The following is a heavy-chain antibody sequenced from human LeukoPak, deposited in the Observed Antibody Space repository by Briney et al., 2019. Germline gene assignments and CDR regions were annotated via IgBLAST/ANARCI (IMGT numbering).Heavy chain of an antibody. CDR1: GFTFSSYS. CDR3: ARDRASRDCSGGSCYSPDY. J-gene: IGHJ4*02. CDR2: ISSRSSYI. Sequence: GGSLRLSCAASGFTFSSYSMNWVRQAPGKGLEWVSSISSRSSYIYYADSVKGRFTISRDNAKNSLYLQMNSLRAEDTAVYYCARDRASRDCSGGSCYSPDYWGQGTLVTVSS. V-gene: IGHV3-21*01. D-gene: IGHD2-15*01.